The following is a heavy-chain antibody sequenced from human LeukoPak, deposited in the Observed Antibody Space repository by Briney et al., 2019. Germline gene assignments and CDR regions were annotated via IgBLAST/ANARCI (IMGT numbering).Heavy chain of an antibody. J-gene: IGHJ4*02. CDR3: AMSLDY. CDR1: GFTFRNYL. V-gene: IGHV3-23*01. Sequence: GGSLRLSCLASGFTFRNYLMNSVRQAPGKGLEGVSGISHSGSSIYYADSVKGRFIISRDNSKNTLYLQMDRLRVEDTAVYYCAMSLDYWGQGTLVTVSS. CDR2: ISHSGSSI.